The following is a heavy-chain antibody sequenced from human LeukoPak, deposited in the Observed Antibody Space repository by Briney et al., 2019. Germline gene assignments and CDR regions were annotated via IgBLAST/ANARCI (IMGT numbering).Heavy chain of an antibody. CDR2: IRYDGSNK. Sequence: GGSLRLSCAASGFTFSSYGMHWVRQAPGKGLEWVAFIRYDGSNKYYADSVKGRFTISRDNSKNTLYLQMNSLRAEDTAVYYCANEDAPDYYGSHAFDIWGQGTMVTVSS. D-gene: IGHD3-10*01. CDR1: GFTFSSYG. V-gene: IGHV3-30*02. CDR3: ANEDAPDYYGSHAFDI. J-gene: IGHJ3*02.